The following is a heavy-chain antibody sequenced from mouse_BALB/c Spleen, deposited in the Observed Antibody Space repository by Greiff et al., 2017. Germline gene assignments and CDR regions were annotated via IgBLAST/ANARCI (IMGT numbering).Heavy chain of an antibody. CDR2: INPYYGST. Sequence: VQLKESGAELVKPGASVKISCKASGYSFTDYIMLWVKQSHGKSLEWIGNINPYYGSTSYNLKFKGKATLTVDKSSSTAYMQLNSLTSEDSAVYYCARSIDAMDYWGQGTSVTVSS. V-gene: IGHV1-39*01. CDR1: GYSFTDYI. J-gene: IGHJ4*01. CDR3: ARSIDAMDY. D-gene: IGHD2-12*01.